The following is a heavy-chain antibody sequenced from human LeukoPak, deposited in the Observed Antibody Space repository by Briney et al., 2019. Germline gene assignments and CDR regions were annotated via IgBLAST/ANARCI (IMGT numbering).Heavy chain of an antibody. D-gene: IGHD5-12*01. CDR2: IYSGGST. V-gene: IGHV3-53*01. CDR3: AREGSGYDWYYFDY. J-gene: IGHJ4*02. CDR1: GFTVSSNY. Sequence: GGSLRLSCAASGFTVSSNYMSWVRQAPGKGLGWVSVIYSGGSTYSADSVKGRFTISRDNSKNTLYLQMNSLRAEDAAVYYCAREGSGYDWYYFDYWGQGTLVTVSS.